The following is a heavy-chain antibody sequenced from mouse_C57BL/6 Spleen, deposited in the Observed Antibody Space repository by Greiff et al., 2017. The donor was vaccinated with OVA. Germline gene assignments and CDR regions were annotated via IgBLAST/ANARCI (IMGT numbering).Heavy chain of an antibody. CDR3: AIWGYDYDQGAFDY. D-gene: IGHD2-4*01. CDR1: GYTFTSYW. J-gene: IGHJ2*01. CDR2: IDPSDSYT. Sequence: VQLQQPGAELVMPGASVKLSCKASGYTFTSYWMHWVKQRPGQGLEWIGEIDPSDSYTNYNQKFKGKSTLTVGKSSSTAYMGLSSLTSEDSAVYYCAIWGYDYDQGAFDYWGQGTTLTVSS. V-gene: IGHV1-69*01.